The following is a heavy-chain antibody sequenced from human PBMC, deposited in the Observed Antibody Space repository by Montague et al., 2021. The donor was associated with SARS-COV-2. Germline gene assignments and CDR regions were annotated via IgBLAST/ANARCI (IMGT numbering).Heavy chain of an antibody. D-gene: IGHD3-10*01. V-gene: IGHV3-74*01. CDR3: VRPLWFGDSDYYFDS. CDR1: GFTFRSYW. CDR2: IKPDGTST. Sequence: SLRLSCAASGFTFRSYWMHWVRQVPGRGLVWVSRIKPDGTSTNYAASVQGRFTISRDNAKNTLSLQMNNLRAEDTAIYYRVRPLWFGDSDYYFDSWGQGTLDTVSS. J-gene: IGHJ4*02.